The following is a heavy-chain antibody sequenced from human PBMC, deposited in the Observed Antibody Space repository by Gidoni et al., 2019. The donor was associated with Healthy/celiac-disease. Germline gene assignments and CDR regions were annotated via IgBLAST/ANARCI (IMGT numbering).Heavy chain of an antibody. Sequence: IGEINHSGSTNYNPSLKSRVTISVDTSKNQFSLKLSSVTAADTAVYYCARVEAVAVNAQSWFDPWGQGTLVTVSS. J-gene: IGHJ5*02. CDR3: ARVEAVAVNAQSWFDP. D-gene: IGHD6-19*01. V-gene: IGHV4-34*01. CDR2: INHSGST.